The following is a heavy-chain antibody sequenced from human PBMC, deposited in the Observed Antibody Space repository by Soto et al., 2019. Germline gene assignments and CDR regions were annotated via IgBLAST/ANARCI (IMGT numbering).Heavy chain of an antibody. D-gene: IGHD3-10*01. CDR1: GFTFSSYW. J-gene: IGHJ4*02. Sequence: ALRLSCAASGFTFSSYWMSWVRQAPGKGLEWVSGIRWNSGSIGYADSVKGRFTISRDNAKNSLYLQMNSLRAEDTALYYCAKDLWFGDNYFDYWGQGTLVTVSS. V-gene: IGHV3-9*01. CDR2: IRWNSGSI. CDR3: AKDLWFGDNYFDY.